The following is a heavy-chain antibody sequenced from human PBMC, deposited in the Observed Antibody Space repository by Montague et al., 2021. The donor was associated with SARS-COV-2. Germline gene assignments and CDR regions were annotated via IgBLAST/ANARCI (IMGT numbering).Heavy chain of an antibody. CDR2: IYHSGST. CDR3: ARVKWELSVGNVFDI. J-gene: IGHJ3*02. V-gene: IGHV4-39*01. D-gene: IGHD1-26*01. CDR1: GGSISSSSYY. Sequence: SETLSLTCTVSGGSISSSSYYWAWIRQPPGKGLEWIGSIYHSGSTFYNPSLKSRVNMSVDTSKNQFSLKLSPVTAADTAMYYCARVKWELSVGNVFDIWGQGTMVTVSS.